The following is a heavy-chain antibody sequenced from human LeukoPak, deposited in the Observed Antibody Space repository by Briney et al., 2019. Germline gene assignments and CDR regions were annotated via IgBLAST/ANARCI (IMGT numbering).Heavy chain of an antibody. D-gene: IGHD3-3*01. Sequence: GGSLRLSCAASGFTFSSYSMNWVRQAPGKGLEWVSSISSSSYIYYADSVKGRFTISRDNAKNSLYLQMNSLRAEDTAVYYCARPLDYDFWSGPIDYWGQGTLVTVSS. CDR2: ISSSSYI. J-gene: IGHJ4*02. CDR3: ARPLDYDFWSGPIDY. CDR1: GFTFSSYS. V-gene: IGHV3-21*01.